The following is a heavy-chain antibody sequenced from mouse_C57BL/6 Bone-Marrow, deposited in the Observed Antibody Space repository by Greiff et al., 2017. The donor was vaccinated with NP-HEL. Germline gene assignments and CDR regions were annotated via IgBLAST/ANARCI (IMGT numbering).Heavy chain of an antibody. D-gene: IGHD2-3*01. CDR1: GYTFTDYE. CDR3: TRSGDGYYWCYAMEY. CDR2: IVPDTGGT. Sequence: QVQLMQSGAELVRPGASLSLSCTASGYTFTDYEMHWVKQTPVHGLEWIGAIVPDTGGTAYNPKLKGQAILTAVKSASTAYMELRSLTSEDSAVYYCTRSGDGYYWCYAMEYWGQGTSVTVSS. J-gene: IGHJ4*01. V-gene: IGHV1-15*01.